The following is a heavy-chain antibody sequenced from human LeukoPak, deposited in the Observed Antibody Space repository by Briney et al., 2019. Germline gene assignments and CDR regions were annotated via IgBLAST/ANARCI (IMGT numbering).Heavy chain of an antibody. CDR1: GFTFSTYA. J-gene: IGHJ4*02. D-gene: IGHD3-3*01. CDR2: ISGRDGYT. V-gene: IGHV3-23*01. CDR3: ARDQYDTWSRRGNFDS. Sequence: GGSLRLSCAASGFTFSTYAMSWVRQAPGKGLEWVSIISGRDGYTHYADAVKGRSTISRDNTKNSLYLQMNSLRVEDTAVFYCARDQYDTWSRRGNFDSWGQGTLVIVSS.